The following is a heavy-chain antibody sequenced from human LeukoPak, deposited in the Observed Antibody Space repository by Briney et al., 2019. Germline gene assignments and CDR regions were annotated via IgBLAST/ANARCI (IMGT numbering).Heavy chain of an antibody. CDR3: VRTGDTERFDY. D-gene: IGHD3/OR15-3a*01. Sequence: PGGSLRLSCAASGFTFSSYGMHWVRQAPGKGLEWVALIRYDGSKKDYADSVKGRFTISRDNPKNTLYLQMNSLRAEDTAMYYCVRTGDTERFDYWGQGTLVTVSS. CDR1: GFTFSSYG. CDR2: IRYDGSKK. J-gene: IGHJ4*02. V-gene: IGHV3-30*02.